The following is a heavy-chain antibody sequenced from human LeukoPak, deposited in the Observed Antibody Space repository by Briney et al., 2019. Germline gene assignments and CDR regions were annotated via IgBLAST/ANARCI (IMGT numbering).Heavy chain of an antibody. CDR2: IHTSGTT. D-gene: IGHD1-14*01. Sequence: PSETLSLTCTVSGGSISGDFCTWLRQSAGAGLECIGRIHTSGTTHYNPSLRSRVSMSVDTSNNKFSLRLSSVTAADTAVYYCARDPAGHGRYFDYWGQGALVTVSS. V-gene: IGHV4-4*07. CDR1: GGSISGDF. CDR3: ARDPAGHGRYFDY. J-gene: IGHJ4*02.